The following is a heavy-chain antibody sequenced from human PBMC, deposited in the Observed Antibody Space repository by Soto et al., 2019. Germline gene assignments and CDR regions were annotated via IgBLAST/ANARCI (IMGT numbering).Heavy chain of an antibody. CDR3: ARDSAELEPRYCFDY. CDR2: ISYDGSNK. CDR1: EFTFNSYA. V-gene: IGHV3-30-3*01. Sequence: PGGSLRLSCAASEFTFNSYAMHWVRQAPGKGLEWVAVISYDGSNKYYADSVKGRFTISRDNSKNTLYLQMNSLRADDTAVYYCARDSAELEPRYCFDYWGQGTLVTVSS. D-gene: IGHD1-1*01. J-gene: IGHJ4*02.